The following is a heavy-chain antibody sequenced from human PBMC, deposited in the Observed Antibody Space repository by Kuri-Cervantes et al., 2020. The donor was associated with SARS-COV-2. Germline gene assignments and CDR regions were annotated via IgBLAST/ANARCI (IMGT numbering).Heavy chain of an antibody. D-gene: IGHD2-2*02. CDR1: GGTFSSYA. J-gene: IGHJ6*02. CDR2: IIPIFGTA. V-gene: IGHV1-69*13. CDR3: ASRSTYCSSTSCYRGYYYYGMDV. Sequence: SVKVSCKASGGTFSSYAISWARRAPGQGLEWMGGIIPIFGTANYAQKFQGRVTITADESTSTAYMELSSLRSEDTAVYYCASRSTYCSSTSCYRGYYYYGMDVWGQGTTVTVSS.